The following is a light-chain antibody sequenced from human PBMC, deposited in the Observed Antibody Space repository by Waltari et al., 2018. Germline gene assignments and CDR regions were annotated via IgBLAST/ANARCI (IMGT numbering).Light chain of an antibody. V-gene: IGKV2-29*02. CDR3: MQATHIPYT. CDR1: QSLLSTAGKTY. Sequence: DTVMTQTPLSLSVTPGQPASISCTSSQSLLSTAGKTYLYWYLQKPGQSPQLLIYEVSVRFSGVPDRFSGSGSGTYFTLKISRVEAEDVGIYYCMQATHIPYTFGQGTKLQIK. J-gene: IGKJ2*01. CDR2: EVS.